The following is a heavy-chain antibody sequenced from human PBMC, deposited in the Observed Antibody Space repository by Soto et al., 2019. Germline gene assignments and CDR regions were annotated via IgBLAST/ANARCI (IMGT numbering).Heavy chain of an antibody. CDR3: ARDGNFALRGYSFGFDF. D-gene: IGHD5-18*01. Sequence: ASVKVSCKASGYRFTTHYIHWVRQAPGQGLEWMGRMNVGTGGTTYAHKFQGRVTMTRDTSIRTAYLEVSSVKSDDTAMYYCARDGNFALRGYSFGFDFWGQGTRVTVS. CDR2: MNVGTGGT. V-gene: IGHV1-2*06. CDR1: GYRFTTHY. J-gene: IGHJ4*02.